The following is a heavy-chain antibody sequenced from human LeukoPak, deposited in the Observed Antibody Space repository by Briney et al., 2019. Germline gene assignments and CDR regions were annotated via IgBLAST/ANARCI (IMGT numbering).Heavy chain of an antibody. CDR1: GGSISSYY. Sequence: SETLSLTCTVSGGSISSYYWSWIRQPPGKGLEWIGYIYYSGSTNYNPSLESRVTISVDTSKNQFSLKLSSVTAADTAVYYCARMSYYYGMDVWGKGTTITVSS. CDR2: IYYSGST. CDR3: ARMSYYYGMDV. V-gene: IGHV4-59*01. J-gene: IGHJ6*04.